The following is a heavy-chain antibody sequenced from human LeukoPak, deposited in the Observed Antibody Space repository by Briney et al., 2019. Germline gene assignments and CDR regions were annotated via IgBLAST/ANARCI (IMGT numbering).Heavy chain of an antibody. CDR2: INPNSGGT. CDR1: GYTFTGYY. J-gene: IGHJ4*02. D-gene: IGHD6-19*01. V-gene: IGHV1-2*02. Sequence: ASVKVSCKASGYTFTGYYMHWLRQAPGQGLEWMGWINPNSGGTNYAQKFQGRVTMTRDTSISTAYMELSRLRSDDTAVYYCARGRSGWHRNFDYWGQGTLVTVSS. CDR3: ARGRSGWHRNFDY.